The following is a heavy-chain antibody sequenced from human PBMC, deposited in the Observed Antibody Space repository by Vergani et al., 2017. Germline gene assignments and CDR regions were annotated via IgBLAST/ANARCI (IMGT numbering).Heavy chain of an antibody. CDR1: GYSFTSYW. CDR3: ARPTYSGSYEDAIDI. Sequence: EVQLVQSGAEVKKPGESLKISCKGSGYSFTSYWIGWVRQMPGKGLGWMGIIYPGDSDTRYSPSFQGQVTISADKSISTACLQWSSLKASDTAMCYCARPTYSGSYEDAIDIWGQGTMVTVSS. CDR2: IYPGDSDT. J-gene: IGHJ3*02. D-gene: IGHD1-26*01. V-gene: IGHV5-51*01.